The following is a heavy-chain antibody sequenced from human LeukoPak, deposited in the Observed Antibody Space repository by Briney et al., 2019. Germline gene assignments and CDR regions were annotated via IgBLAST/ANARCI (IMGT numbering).Heavy chain of an antibody. Sequence: GASVRVSCKASGYTFTIYAMHWVRQAPGQRLEWMGWINAGNGNTKYSQKFQGRVTITRDTSASTAYMELSSLRSEDTAVYYCARSSVAVTIFDYWGQGTLVTVSS. J-gene: IGHJ4*02. CDR2: INAGNGNT. V-gene: IGHV1-3*01. D-gene: IGHD6-19*01. CDR1: GYTFTIYA. CDR3: ARSSVAVTIFDY.